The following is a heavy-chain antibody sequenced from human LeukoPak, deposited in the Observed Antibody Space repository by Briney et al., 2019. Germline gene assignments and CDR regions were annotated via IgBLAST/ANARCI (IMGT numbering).Heavy chain of an antibody. D-gene: IGHD4-17*01. J-gene: IGHJ4*02. Sequence: PGGSLRLSCAASGFTFSSYAMSWVRQAPGKGLEWVSAINGSGGSTYYADSVKGRFTISRDNSKNTLYLQMNSLRAEDTAVYYCAKAWVPTTVTTFDYWGQGTLVTVSS. CDR2: INGSGGST. CDR3: AKAWVPTTVTTFDY. CDR1: GFTFSSYA. V-gene: IGHV3-23*01.